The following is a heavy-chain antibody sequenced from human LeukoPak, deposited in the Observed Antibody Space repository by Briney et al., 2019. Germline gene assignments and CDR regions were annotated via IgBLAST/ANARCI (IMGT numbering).Heavy chain of an antibody. Sequence: ASVKVSCKTSGYTFTYYVISWVRQAPGQGLEWMGWINAYNGNTNDAQKFQGRVTMATDTSTSTAYMELRSLRSNDTAVYYCARGEKPYDYWGQGTLVSVSS. D-gene: IGHD1-26*01. CDR3: ARGEKPYDY. J-gene: IGHJ4*02. CDR1: GYTFTYYV. V-gene: IGHV1-18*01. CDR2: INAYNGNT.